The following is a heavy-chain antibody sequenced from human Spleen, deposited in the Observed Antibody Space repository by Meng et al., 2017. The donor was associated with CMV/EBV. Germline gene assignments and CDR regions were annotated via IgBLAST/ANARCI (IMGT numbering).Heavy chain of an antibody. CDR3: ARELRGYCSSTSCYDFGY. CDR2: IYPGDSYT. Sequence: GESLKISCKGSGYSFTDYWIVWVRQMPGKGLEWMGIIYPGDSYTKYSPSFQGQVTISADKSISTAYLQWSSLKASDTAMYYCARELRGYCSSTSCYDFGYWGQGTPVTVSS. D-gene: IGHD2-2*01. CDR1: GYSFTDYW. J-gene: IGHJ4*02. V-gene: IGHV5-51*01.